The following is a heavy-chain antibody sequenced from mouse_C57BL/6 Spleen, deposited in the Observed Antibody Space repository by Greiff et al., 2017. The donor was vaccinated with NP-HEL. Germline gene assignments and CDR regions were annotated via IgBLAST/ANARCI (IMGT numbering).Heavy chain of an antibody. CDR3: ARRVYYYGSSSFDY. V-gene: IGHV1-18*01. CDR2: INPNNGGT. Sequence: VQLKQSGPELVKPGASVKIPCKASGYTFTDYNMDWVKQSHGKSLEWIGDINPNNGGTIYNQKFKGKATLTVDKSSSTAYMELRSLTSEDTAVYYCARRVYYYGSSSFDYWGQGTTLTVSS. D-gene: IGHD1-1*01. CDR1: GYTFTDYN. J-gene: IGHJ2*01.